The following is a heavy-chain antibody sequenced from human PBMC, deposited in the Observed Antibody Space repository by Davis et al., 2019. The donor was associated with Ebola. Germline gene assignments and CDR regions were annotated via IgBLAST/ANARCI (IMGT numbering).Heavy chain of an antibody. D-gene: IGHD5-12*01. CDR2: ITSSDGRT. Sequence: GESLKISCAASGFTFSSYVMTWVRQAPGKGLEWVSGITSSDGRTYCADSVKGRFTISRDNSKNTLYLQMNSLRAEDTAVYHCAKVLQATNILATTYYYYALDVWGQGTTVTVS. J-gene: IGHJ6*02. V-gene: IGHV3-23*01. CDR3: AKVLQATNILATTYYYYALDV. CDR1: GFTFSSYV.